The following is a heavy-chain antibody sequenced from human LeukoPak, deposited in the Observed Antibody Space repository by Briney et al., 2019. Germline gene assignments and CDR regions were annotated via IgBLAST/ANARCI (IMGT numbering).Heavy chain of an antibody. CDR2: ISAYNGKT. CDR3: ARRDRSTAPTFDY. D-gene: IGHD1-1*01. Sequence: GASVTVSCKTSGYTFTNYGVNWVRQAPGQGPEWMGWISAYNGKTNYAQKFRGRVTVTTDTSTDTAYMELQSLRSDDTAVYYCARRDRSTAPTFDYWGQGTLVTVSS. V-gene: IGHV1-18*01. J-gene: IGHJ4*02. CDR1: GYTFTNYG.